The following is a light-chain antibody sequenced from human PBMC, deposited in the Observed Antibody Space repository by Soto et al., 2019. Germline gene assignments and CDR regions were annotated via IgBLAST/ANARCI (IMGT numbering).Light chain of an antibody. Sequence: AIRMTQSPSSLSASTGDRVTITCRASQGISSYLAWYQQKPGKAPKLLIYAASTLQSGVPSRFSGSGSGTDFTLTISCLQSEDFATYYCQQCYSYPPFFGGGTKVDIK. CDR2: AAS. J-gene: IGKJ4*01. CDR1: QGISSY. V-gene: IGKV1-8*01. CDR3: QQCYSYPPF.